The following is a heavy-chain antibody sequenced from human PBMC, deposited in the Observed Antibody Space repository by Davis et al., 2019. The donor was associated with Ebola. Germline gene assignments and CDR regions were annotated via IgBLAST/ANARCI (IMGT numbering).Heavy chain of an antibody. Sequence: GESLKISCAAFGFTFDDYTMHWVRQAPGKGLEWVSLISWDGGSTYYADSVKGRFTISRDNSKNSLYLQMNSLRTEDTALYYCASGRYSGSFDYWGQGTLVTVSS. J-gene: IGHJ4*02. CDR3: ASGRYSGSFDY. CDR1: GFTFDDYT. CDR2: ISWDGGST. V-gene: IGHV3-43*01. D-gene: IGHD1-26*01.